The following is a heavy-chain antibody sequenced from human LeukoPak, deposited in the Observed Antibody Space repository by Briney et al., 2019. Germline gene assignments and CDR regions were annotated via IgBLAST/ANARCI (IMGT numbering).Heavy chain of an antibody. D-gene: IGHD3-22*01. CDR1: GFTFSSYS. CDR3: ARYYYDSSGYYD. V-gene: IGHV3-21*01. J-gene: IGHJ4*02. Sequence: GGSLRLSCAASGFTFSSYSVNWVRQAPGKGLEWVSSISSSSSYIYYADSVKGRSTISRDNAKNSLYLQMNSLRAEDTAVYYCARYYYDSSGYYDWGQGTLVTVSS. CDR2: ISSSSSYI.